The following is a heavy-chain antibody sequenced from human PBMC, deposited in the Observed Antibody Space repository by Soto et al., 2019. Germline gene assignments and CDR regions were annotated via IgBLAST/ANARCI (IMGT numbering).Heavy chain of an antibody. CDR2: IYYSGRT. J-gene: IGHJ4*02. D-gene: IGHD3-9*01. CDR3: ARLDPYYDILTGYYANYFDY. V-gene: IGHV4-59*01. Sequence: SETLSLTCTVSGGSISSYYWSWIRQPPGKGLEWIGYIYYSGRTNYNPSLKSRVTISVDTSKNQFSLKLSSVTAADTAVYYCARLDPYYDILTGYYANYFDYWGQGTLVTVSS. CDR1: GGSISSYY.